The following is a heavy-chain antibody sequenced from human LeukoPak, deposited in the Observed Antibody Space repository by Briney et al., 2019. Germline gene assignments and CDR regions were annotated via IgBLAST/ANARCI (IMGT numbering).Heavy chain of an antibody. J-gene: IGHJ4*02. Sequence: GGSLRLSCATSGFTASTNYMSWVRQAPGKGLEWVSVINNGGSTYYADSVKGRSTISRDNSKNTLYLQMNSLRAEDTAVYYCARDRRGSSWYRCFDYWGQGTLVTVSS. CDR2: INNGGST. V-gene: IGHV3-66*01. CDR1: GFTASTNY. CDR3: ARDRRGSSWYRCFDY. D-gene: IGHD6-13*01.